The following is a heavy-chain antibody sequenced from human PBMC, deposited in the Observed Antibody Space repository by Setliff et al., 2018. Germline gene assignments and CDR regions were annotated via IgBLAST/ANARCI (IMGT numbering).Heavy chain of an antibody. CDR3: TRSSSYGMRYWFDS. J-gene: IGHJ5*01. V-gene: IGHV1-2*02. CDR1: GGTFSNYG. Sequence: ASVKVSCKASGGTFSNYGVSWVRQAPGQGLEWMGWINPDSGDTHSPQKFQGRVTMTRDPSMSTVYMELTRLTSDDTAVYYCTRSSSYGMRYWFDSWGQGPLVTVSS. CDR2: INPDSGDT. D-gene: IGHD2-2*01.